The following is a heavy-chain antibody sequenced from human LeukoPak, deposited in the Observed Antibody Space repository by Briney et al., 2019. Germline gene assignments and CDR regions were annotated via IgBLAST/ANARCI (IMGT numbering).Heavy chain of an antibody. J-gene: IGHJ4*02. CDR1: GGSISSYY. D-gene: IGHD3-22*01. Sequence: SETLSLTCTVSGGSISSYYWSWIRQPAGKGLEWIGRIYTSGSTNYNPSLKSRVTISVDTSKDQFSLKLSSVTAAGTAVYYCARAWDDSSGYDNSDFDYWGQGTLVTVSS. CDR2: IYTSGST. V-gene: IGHV4-4*07. CDR3: ARAWDDSSGYDNSDFDY.